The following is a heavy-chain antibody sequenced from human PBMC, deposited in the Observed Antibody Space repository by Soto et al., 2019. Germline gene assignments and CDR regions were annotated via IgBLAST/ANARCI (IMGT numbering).Heavy chain of an antibody. Sequence: GGSLRLSCAASGFTFSSYGMHWVRQAPGKGLEWVAVISYDGSNKYYADSVKGRFTISRDNSKNTLYLQMNSLRAEDTAVYYCARELYSGYDYPAYFDYWGQGTLVTVSS. J-gene: IGHJ4*02. D-gene: IGHD5-12*01. CDR1: GFTFSSYG. CDR2: ISYDGSNK. V-gene: IGHV3-30*03. CDR3: ARELYSGYDYPAYFDY.